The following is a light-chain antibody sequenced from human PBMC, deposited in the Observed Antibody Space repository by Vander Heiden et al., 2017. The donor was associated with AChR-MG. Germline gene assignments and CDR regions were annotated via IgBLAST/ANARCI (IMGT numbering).Light chain of an antibody. Sequence: DIQMTQSPSSLSASVGDRVTITCRASQSIGSYLNWYQQEPGKAPKLLIYAASSLQSGVPSRFSGSGSGTEFTLTISSLQPEDFATYYCQQSDSTLLYTFGQGTKLEIK. CDR2: AAS. CDR3: QQSDSTLLYT. V-gene: IGKV1-39*01. J-gene: IGKJ2*01. CDR1: QSIGSY.